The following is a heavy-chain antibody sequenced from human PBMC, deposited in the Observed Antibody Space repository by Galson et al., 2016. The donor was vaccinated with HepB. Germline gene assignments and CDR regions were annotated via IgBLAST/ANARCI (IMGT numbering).Heavy chain of an antibody. J-gene: IGHJ4*02. D-gene: IGHD3-10*02. CDR2: LNSDGRDT. V-gene: IGHV3-74*01. CDR1: GFTFSSYG. CDR3: ASDRYYVINS. Sequence: SLRLSCAASGFTFSSYGMHWVRQAPGKGLQWVSRLNSDGRDTTYADSVKGRFTISRDNAQNTVYLQMNSLRAEDTAVYYCASDRYYVINSWGQGTLVTVSS.